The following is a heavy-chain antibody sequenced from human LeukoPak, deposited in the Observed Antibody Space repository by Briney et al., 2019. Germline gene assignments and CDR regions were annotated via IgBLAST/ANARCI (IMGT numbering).Heavy chain of an antibody. D-gene: IGHD3-10*01. CDR2: IYSGGST. CDR1: GFTVSSNY. Sequence: PGGSLRLSCAASGFTVSSNYMSWVRQAPGKGLGWVSVIYSGGSTYYADSVKGRFTISRDNSKNTLYLQMNSLRAEDTAVYYCARVNAYYYGSGSPTYMDVWGKGTTVTVSS. J-gene: IGHJ6*03. CDR3: ARVNAYYYGSGSPTYMDV. V-gene: IGHV3-53*01.